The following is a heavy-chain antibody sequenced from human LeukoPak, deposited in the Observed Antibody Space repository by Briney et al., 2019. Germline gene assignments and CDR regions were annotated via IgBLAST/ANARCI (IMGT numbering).Heavy chain of an antibody. Sequence: SQTLSLTCVISGDNVSSNSAAWNWIRQSPSGGLEWLGGIYYRSKWFFDYAVSMKSRLTINSDTSQSHFSLQLRSVTPEDTAVYYCARGDYDNGGGGFDIWGQGTLVTVSS. CDR3: ARGDYDNGGGGFDI. V-gene: IGHV6-1*01. CDR2: IYYRSKWFF. CDR1: GDNVSSNSAA. D-gene: IGHD3-22*01. J-gene: IGHJ3*02.